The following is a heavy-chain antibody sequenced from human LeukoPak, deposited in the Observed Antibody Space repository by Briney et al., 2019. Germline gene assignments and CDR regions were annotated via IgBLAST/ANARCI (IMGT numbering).Heavy chain of an antibody. CDR3: ARDGSALRAYRFGQQDY. D-gene: IGHD3-16*01. V-gene: IGHV3-33*01. CDR1: GFSFSNYA. Sequence: GGSLRLSCAASGFSFSNYAMHWVRQAPGKGLEWVSLIWYDGSNKYYADSVMGRFTISRDNSKNTLYLQMNSRRAEDTAVYYCARDGSALRAYRFGQQDYWGQGTLVTVSS. CDR2: IWYDGSNK. J-gene: IGHJ4*02.